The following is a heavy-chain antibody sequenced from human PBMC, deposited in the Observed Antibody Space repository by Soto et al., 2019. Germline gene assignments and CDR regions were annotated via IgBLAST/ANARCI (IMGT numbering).Heavy chain of an antibody. J-gene: IGHJ3*02. Sequence: GGSLRLSCAASRFTFSSYDMHWVRQATGKGLEWVSAIGTAGDTYYPGSVKGRFTISRENAKNSLYLQMNSLRAGDTAVYYCARKGSGWYFRAFDIWGQGTMVTVSS. D-gene: IGHD6-19*01. V-gene: IGHV3-13*01. CDR1: RFTFSSYD. CDR3: ARKGSGWYFRAFDI. CDR2: IGTAGDT.